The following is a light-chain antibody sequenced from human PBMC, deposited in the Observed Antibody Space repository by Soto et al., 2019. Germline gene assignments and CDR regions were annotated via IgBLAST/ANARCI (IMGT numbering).Light chain of an antibody. V-gene: IGKV3-20*01. CDR2: NTS. CDR3: QQYGHPLHT. Sequence: EIVLTQSPGTLSLSPGDRATLSCRASQSVNIYFAWYQQKPGQAPRLLIFNTSIRATGIPERFSGSGSGTDFTLIISRLEPEDFAMYYCQQYGHPLHTFGQGTKLDIK. J-gene: IGKJ2*01. CDR1: QSVNIY.